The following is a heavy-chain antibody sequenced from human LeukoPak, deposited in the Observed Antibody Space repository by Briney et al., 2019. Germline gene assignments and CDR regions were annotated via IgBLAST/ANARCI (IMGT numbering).Heavy chain of an antibody. Sequence: SETLSLTCTVSGGSIRSYFWSWVRQPPGKGLEWIGRIYNTGATFYNPSLKTRLTMSIDTSKNQFSLRLTSVVAEDTAVYYGARQGYTASYYFLDYWSQGTLVAVSS. CDR3: ARQGYTASYYFLDY. CDR2: IYNTGAT. J-gene: IGHJ4*02. D-gene: IGHD1-26*01. CDR1: GGSIRSYF. V-gene: IGHV4-4*07.